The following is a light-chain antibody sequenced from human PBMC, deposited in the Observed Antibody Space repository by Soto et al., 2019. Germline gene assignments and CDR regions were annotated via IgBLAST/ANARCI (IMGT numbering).Light chain of an antibody. CDR2: DTT. CDR1: TGAVTSGHY. CDR3: LLSYSGTNWV. J-gene: IGLJ3*02. V-gene: IGLV7-46*01. Sequence: QTVVTQEPSLTVSPGGTVTLTCGSSTGAVTSGHYPYWFQQKPGQAPRTLIYDTTNKHSWPPARFSGSLLGGKAALTLAGAQTDDEADYYCLLSYSGTNWVFGGGTKLTVL.